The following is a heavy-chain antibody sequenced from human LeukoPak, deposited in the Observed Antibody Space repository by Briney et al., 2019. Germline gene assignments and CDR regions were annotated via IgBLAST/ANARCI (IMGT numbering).Heavy chain of an antibody. CDR1: GFTFSSYW. V-gene: IGHV3-74*01. D-gene: IGHD6-19*01. CDR3: ARGGVAGGMDV. Sequence: TGGSLRLSCAASGFTFSSYWMHWVRQAPGEGLVWVSRINSDGYSIGYVDSVKGRFTISRDNAKNTLHLQMNSLRAEDTAVYYCARGGVAGGMDVWGQGTTVTVSS. J-gene: IGHJ6*02. CDR2: INSDGYSI.